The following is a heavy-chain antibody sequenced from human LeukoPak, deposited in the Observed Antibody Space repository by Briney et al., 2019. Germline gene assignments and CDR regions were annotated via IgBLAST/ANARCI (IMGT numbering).Heavy chain of an antibody. D-gene: IGHD3-22*01. CDR1: GFTLDDYA. J-gene: IGHJ6*03. CDR3: AKDARDSSGYYYRRWYYMDV. V-gene: IGHV3-43D*03. Sequence: QAGGSLRLSCAASGFTLDDYAMHWVRHAPGKGLEWVSLISWDGGSTYYADSVKGRFTISRDNSKNSLYLQMNSLRAEDTALYYCAKDARDSSGYYYRRWYYMDVWGKGTTVTVSS. CDR2: ISWDGGST.